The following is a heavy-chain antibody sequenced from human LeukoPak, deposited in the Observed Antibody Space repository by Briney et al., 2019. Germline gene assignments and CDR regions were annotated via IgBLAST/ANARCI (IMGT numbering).Heavy chain of an antibody. CDR3: AREVTMLTSDYYFDL. Sequence: GGSLRLSCAASGFTFSDYYMSWIRQAPGKGLGWVSCISSSGFTIYYADSLKGRFTISRDNAKKSLYLQMDSLRVDDTALYYCAREVTMLTSDYYFDLWGRGTLVTVSS. CDR1: GFTFSDYY. J-gene: IGHJ2*01. D-gene: IGHD4-17*01. V-gene: IGHV3-11*04. CDR2: ISSSGFTI.